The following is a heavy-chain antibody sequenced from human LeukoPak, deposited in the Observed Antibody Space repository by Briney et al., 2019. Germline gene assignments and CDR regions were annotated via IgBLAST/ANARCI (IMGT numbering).Heavy chain of an antibody. V-gene: IGHV4-34*01. CDR1: GGSFSGYY. J-gene: IGHJ4*02. D-gene: IGHD3-22*01. Sequence: SETLSLTCAVYGGSFSGYYWSWIRQPPGKGLEWIGEINHSGSTNYNPSLKSRVTISVDTSKNQFSLKLSSVTAADTAVYYCARSITMIVVVIRWYYFDYWGQGTLVAVSS. CDR2: INHSGST. CDR3: ARSITMIVVVIRWYYFDY.